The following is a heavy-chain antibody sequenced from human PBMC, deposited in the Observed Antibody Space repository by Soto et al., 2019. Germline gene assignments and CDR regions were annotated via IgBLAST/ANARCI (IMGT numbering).Heavy chain of an antibody. V-gene: IGHV4-34*01. D-gene: IGHD6-6*01. Sequence: QVQLQQWGAGLLKPSETLSLTCAVYGGSFSGYYWSRIRQPPAKGLEWIGEINHSGSPNYNPSLENRLAVSVHQSKSQFAQEPSSATAADTAVYYCARSLPGSSPFGTFDYWGQGTLVTVSS. CDR2: INHSGSP. J-gene: IGHJ4*02. CDR3: ARSLPGSSPFGTFDY. CDR1: GGSFSGYY.